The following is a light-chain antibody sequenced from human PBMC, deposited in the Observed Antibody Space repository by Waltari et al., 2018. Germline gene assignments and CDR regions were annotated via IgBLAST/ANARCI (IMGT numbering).Light chain of an antibody. CDR1: PTVGSNY. V-gene: IGKV3D-20*01. J-gene: IGKJ1*01. CDR3: QQYGSSPRT. Sequence: EIVLTQSPATLSFSPGERATLACGASPTVGSNYLAWYQQKPGLAPRLLIYDASRRATGIPDRFSGSGSGTDFTLTISRLEPEDFAVYYCQQYGSSPRTFGQGTKVEIK. CDR2: DAS.